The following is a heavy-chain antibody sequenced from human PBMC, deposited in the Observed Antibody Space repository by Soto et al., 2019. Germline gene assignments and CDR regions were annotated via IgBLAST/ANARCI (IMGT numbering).Heavy chain of an antibody. D-gene: IGHD6-19*01. CDR3: ARVYPGSGWPYHYYGMDV. Sequence: RGSLRLSCAASGFSFSTYAMSWVRQAPGKGLEWVSGISGVGGSIDYPDSVKGRFTISRDNSKNTLYLQMNSLRAEDTALYYCARVYPGSGWPYHYYGMDVWGQGTTVTVSS. V-gene: IGHV3-23*01. J-gene: IGHJ6*02. CDR1: GFSFSTYA. CDR2: ISGVGGSI.